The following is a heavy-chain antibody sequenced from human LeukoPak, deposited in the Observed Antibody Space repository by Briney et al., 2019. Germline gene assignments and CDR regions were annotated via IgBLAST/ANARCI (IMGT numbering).Heavy chain of an antibody. J-gene: IGHJ4*02. CDR1: GFTFSSYA. V-gene: IGHV3-23*01. CDR2: ISGSGGST. Sequence: GGSLRLSCAASGFTFSSYAMRWVRQAPGKGLEWVSAISGSGGSTFYADSVKGRFTISRANSKNTLYLKMNSLRAEDTAVYYCAKDWVRIQLWNDYWGQGTLVTVSS. D-gene: IGHD5-18*01. CDR3: AKDWVRIQLWNDY.